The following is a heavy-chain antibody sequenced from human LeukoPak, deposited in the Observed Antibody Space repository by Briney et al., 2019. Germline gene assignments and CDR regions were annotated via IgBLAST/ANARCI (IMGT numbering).Heavy chain of an antibody. CDR1: GFTFDNYA. Sequence: HAGGSLRLSCAASGFTFDNYAMNWVRQVPGKGLEWISLISWNSGTIGYADSVKGRFTISRDNANNFLYLQMNSLGAEDTALYYCARAYKDRSLAGKKEFFQHWGQGTLVTVSS. D-gene: IGHD6-19*01. V-gene: IGHV3-9*01. CDR2: ISWNSGTI. CDR3: ARAYKDRSLAGKKEFFQH. J-gene: IGHJ1*01.